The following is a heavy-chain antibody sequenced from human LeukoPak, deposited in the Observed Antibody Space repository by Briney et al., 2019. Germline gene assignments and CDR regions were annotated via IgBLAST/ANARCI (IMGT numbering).Heavy chain of an antibody. J-gene: IGHJ5*02. D-gene: IGHD6-6*01. Sequence: GASVKVSCKASGYTFTSYDINWVRRATGQGLEWMGWMNPNSGNTGYAQKFQGRVTITRNTSISTAYMELSSLRSEDTAVYYCARVPFSSSRMNWFDPWGQGTLVTVSS. V-gene: IGHV1-8*03. CDR2: MNPNSGNT. CDR3: ARVPFSSSRMNWFDP. CDR1: GYTFTSYD.